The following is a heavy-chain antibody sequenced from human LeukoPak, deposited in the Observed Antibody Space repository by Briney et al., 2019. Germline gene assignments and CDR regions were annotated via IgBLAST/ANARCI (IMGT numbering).Heavy chain of an antibody. CDR2: ISSGDNTI. J-gene: IGHJ4*02. CDR3: AKGRITIFQGTD. CDR1: GFTFSDYY. Sequence: PGGSLRLSCAASGFTFSDYYMTWIRQAPGKGLEWVSYISSGDNTIYYADSVKGRFTISRDNARNSLSLQMNSLRAEDTAVYYCAKGRITIFQGTDWGQGTLVTVSS. V-gene: IGHV3-11*01. D-gene: IGHD3-3*01.